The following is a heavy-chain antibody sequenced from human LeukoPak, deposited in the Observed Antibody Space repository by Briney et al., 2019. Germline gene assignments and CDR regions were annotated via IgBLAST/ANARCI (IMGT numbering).Heavy chain of an antibody. Sequence: ASVKVSCKASGYTFTSYGISWVRQAPGQGLEWMGWISAYNGNTNYAQKLQGRVTMTTDTSTSTAYMELRSLRSEDTAVYYCARARITMVRGVIIIARFYGMDVWGQGTTVTVSS. D-gene: IGHD3-10*01. V-gene: IGHV1-18*01. CDR2: ISAYNGNT. CDR3: ARARITMVRGVIIIARFYGMDV. J-gene: IGHJ6*02. CDR1: GYTFTSYG.